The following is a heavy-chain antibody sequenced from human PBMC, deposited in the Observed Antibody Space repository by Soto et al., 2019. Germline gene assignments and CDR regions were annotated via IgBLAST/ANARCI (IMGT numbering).Heavy chain of an antibody. D-gene: IGHD2-15*01. CDR3: AKAGCSGGTCYLYYFDY. Sequence: GGSMSLSCSSAGLTFSSYSMSWVRQDPGKGLEWVSTISGRGGNTYYADSVKGRFTISRDNSRNTLYLQMDSLRVEDSAVYSCAKAGCSGGTCYLYYFDYWGQGALVTVSS. CDR1: GLTFSSYS. V-gene: IGHV3-23*01. J-gene: IGHJ4*02. CDR2: ISGRGGNT.